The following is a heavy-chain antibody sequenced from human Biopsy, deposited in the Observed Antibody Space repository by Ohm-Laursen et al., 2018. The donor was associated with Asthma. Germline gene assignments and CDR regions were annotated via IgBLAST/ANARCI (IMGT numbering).Heavy chain of an antibody. V-gene: IGHV4-39*01. CDR1: GGSMSSSSYS. CDR3: ARHWNWGSFFDY. Sequence: SETLSLTCTVSGGSMSSSSYSWGWIRQPPGKGLEWIGSISYTGNTDIPSLRGRVTLSVDTSKNNFSRKLTSVTAADTAVFYCARHWNWGSFFDYWGQGMLVTVSS. J-gene: IGHJ4*02. D-gene: IGHD7-27*01. CDR2: ISYTGNT.